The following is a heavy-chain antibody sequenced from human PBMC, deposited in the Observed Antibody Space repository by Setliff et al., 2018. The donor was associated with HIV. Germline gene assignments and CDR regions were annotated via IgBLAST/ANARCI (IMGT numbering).Heavy chain of an antibody. CDR3: AREKYKFGYQVYFFDS. Sequence: SETLSLTCTVSGGSISSYYWSWIRQPAGKGLEWIGRIYTSGSTNYNPSLKSRLTISLDTSNTQFSLKLSSVTAADTAVYFCAREKYKFGYQVYFFDSWGQGTLVTVSS. V-gene: IGHV4-4*07. CDR2: IYTSGST. CDR1: GGSISSYY. D-gene: IGHD5-12*01. J-gene: IGHJ4*02.